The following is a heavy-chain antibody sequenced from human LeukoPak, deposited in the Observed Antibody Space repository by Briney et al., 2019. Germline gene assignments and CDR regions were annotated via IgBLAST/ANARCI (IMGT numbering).Heavy chain of an antibody. Sequence: GGSLRLSCAASGFTFSNYWMSWVRQAPGKGLEWVANIKQDGSETYYVDSVKGRFTISRDNAKDSLFLQMNSLTAEDTAVYYCARKGGTRGPLNYWGQGTLVTVSS. CDR2: IKQDGSET. CDR1: GFTFSNYW. D-gene: IGHD2-8*01. CDR3: ARKGGTRGPLNY. V-gene: IGHV3-7*01. J-gene: IGHJ4*02.